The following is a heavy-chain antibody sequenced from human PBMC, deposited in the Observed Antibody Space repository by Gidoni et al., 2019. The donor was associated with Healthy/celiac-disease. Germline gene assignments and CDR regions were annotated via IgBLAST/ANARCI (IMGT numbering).Heavy chain of an antibody. V-gene: IGHV2-5*01. CDR2: IYWTDDK. CDR3: APMPKGRQSSYLVY. J-gene: IGHJ4*01. CDR1: GVSLSNSGVG. Sequence: QITLTESGPTLVKPTQTLTLTCTFSGVSLSNSGVGVGWIRQPPGQALEWLALIYWTDDKRYSPSLQSRLTITKATSKNQVVLTMPNIDPVDTASYYCAPMPKGRQSSYLVYCGHGTLVTVSS. D-gene: IGHD3-10*01.